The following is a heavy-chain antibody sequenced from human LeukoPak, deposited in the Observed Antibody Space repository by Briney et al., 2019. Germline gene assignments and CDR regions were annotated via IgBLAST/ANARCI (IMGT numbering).Heavy chain of an antibody. CDR2: IYSGATT. J-gene: IGHJ4*02. V-gene: IGHV3-53*01. Sequence: GGSLRLSCAASELTVSTNYMSWLRQAPGKGLEWVSLIYSGATTYYAESVKGRFTISRDNSKNTLYLQMNSLRAEDTAVYYCARLSGWFDYWGQGTLVTVSS. CDR3: ARLSGWFDY. CDR1: ELTVSTNY. D-gene: IGHD6-19*01.